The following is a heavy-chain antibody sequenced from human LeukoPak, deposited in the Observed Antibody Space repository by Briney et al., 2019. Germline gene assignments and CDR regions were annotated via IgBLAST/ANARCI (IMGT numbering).Heavy chain of an antibody. CDR2: ISGSGGST. CDR1: GFTFSSYA. CDR3: AKDLKEGRYYFDY. J-gene: IGHJ4*02. Sequence: PGGSLRLSCAASGFTFSSYAMSWVRQAPGKGLEWVSAISGSGGSTYHADSVKGRFTISRDNSKNTLYLQMNSLRAEDTAVYYCAKDLKEGRYYFDYWGQGALVTVSS. V-gene: IGHV3-23*01.